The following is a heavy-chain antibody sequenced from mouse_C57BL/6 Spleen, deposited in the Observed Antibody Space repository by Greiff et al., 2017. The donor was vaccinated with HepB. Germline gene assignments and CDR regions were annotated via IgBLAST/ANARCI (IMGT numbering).Heavy chain of an antibody. CDR1: GYTFTDYN. Sequence: EVQLQQSGPELVKPGASVKIPCKASGYTFTDYNMDWVKQSHGKSLEWIGDINPNNGGTIYNQKFKGKATLTVDKSSSTAYMELRSLTSEDTAVYDCARGYDYGLFAYWGQGTLVTVSA. J-gene: IGHJ3*01. D-gene: IGHD2-4*01. V-gene: IGHV1-18*01. CDR3: ARGYDYGLFAY. CDR2: INPNNGGT.